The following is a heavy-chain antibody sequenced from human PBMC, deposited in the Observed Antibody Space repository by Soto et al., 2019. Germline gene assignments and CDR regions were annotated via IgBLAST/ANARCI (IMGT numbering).Heavy chain of an antibody. V-gene: IGHV3-23*01. J-gene: IGHJ4*02. CDR2: ISGSGGST. D-gene: IGHD3-22*01. CDR1: GFTFSSYA. Sequence: GGSLRLSCAASGFTFSSYAMSWVRQAPGKGLEWVSAISGSGGSTYYADSVKGRFTISRDNSKNTLYLQMNSLRAEDTAVYYCAKAHPFTMIVVAHFDYWGQGTLVTVSS. CDR3: AKAHPFTMIVVAHFDY.